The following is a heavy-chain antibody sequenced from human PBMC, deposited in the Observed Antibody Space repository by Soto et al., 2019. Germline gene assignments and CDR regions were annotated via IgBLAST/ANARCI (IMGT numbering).Heavy chain of an antibody. CDR1: GFTFSSYS. CDR3: ARVRVQWELLSLFDP. CDR2: ISSSSSYI. J-gene: IGHJ5*02. Sequence: GGSLRLSCAASGFTFSSYSMNWVRQAPGKGLEWVSSISSSSSYIYYADSVKGRFTISRDNAKNSLYLQMNSLRAEDTAVYYCARVRVQWELLSLFDPWGQGTLVTVYS. D-gene: IGHD1-26*01. V-gene: IGHV3-21*01.